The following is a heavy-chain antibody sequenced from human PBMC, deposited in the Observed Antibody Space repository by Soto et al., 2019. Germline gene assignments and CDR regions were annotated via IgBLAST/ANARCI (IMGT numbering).Heavy chain of an antibody. V-gene: IGHV1-2*04. J-gene: IGHJ4*02. D-gene: IGHD2-2*01. CDR2: INPNSGGT. CDR3: ARGRYCSSTSCYWRWDY. Sequence: ASVKVSCKASGYTFTGYYMHWVRQAPGQGLEWMGWINPNSGGTNYAQKFQGWVTMTRDTSISTAYMELSRLRSDDTAVYYCARGRYCSSTSCYWRWDYWGQGTLVTVSS. CDR1: GYTFTGYY.